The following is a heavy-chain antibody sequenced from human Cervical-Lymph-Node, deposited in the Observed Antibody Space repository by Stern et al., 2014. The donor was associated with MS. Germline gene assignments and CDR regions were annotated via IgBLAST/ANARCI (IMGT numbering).Heavy chain of an antibody. CDR3: ARDAHGDSFDY. J-gene: IGHJ4*02. CDR1: GYTFNRYY. Sequence: QVQLVESGAEVKKPGASVKVSCEASGYTFNRYYIHWVRQAPGQGLEWMGMINPSGGSTNYAQKFQGRVIMTRDTSTSTVYMDLNSLRSDDTATYYCARDAHGDSFDYWGQGTLVTVSS. CDR2: INPSGGST. V-gene: IGHV1-46*02. D-gene: IGHD4-17*01.